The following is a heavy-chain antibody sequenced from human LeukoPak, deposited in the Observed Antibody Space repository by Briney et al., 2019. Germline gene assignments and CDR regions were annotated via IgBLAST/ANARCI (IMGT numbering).Heavy chain of an antibody. CDR2: IIPIFGTA. D-gene: IGHD3-16*01. Sequence: ASVKVSCKASGGTFSSYAISWVRQAPGQGLEWMGGIIPIFGTANYAQKFQGRVTITTDESTSTAYMELSSLRSEDTAVYYCAREGQGAGDIWGQGTMVTVSS. J-gene: IGHJ3*02. V-gene: IGHV1-69*05. CDR3: AREGQGAGDI. CDR1: GGTFSSYA.